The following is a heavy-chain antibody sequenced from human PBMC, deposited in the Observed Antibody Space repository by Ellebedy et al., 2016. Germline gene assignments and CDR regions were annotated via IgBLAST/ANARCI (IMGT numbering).Heavy chain of an antibody. V-gene: IGHV3-15*01. Sequence: GESLKISCAASGFIFTDAWMSWVRQAPGKGLEWVGRVKSKTDGGTTDYAAPVKGRFTISRDDSKNTLSLQMNSLKIEDTAVYYCTTDLDYWGQGTPVTVSS. CDR3: TTDLDY. J-gene: IGHJ4*02. CDR2: VKSKTDGGTT. CDR1: GFIFTDAW.